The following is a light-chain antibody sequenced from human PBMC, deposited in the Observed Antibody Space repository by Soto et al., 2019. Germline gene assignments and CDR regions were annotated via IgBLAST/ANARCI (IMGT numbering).Light chain of an antibody. Sequence: DTQMTQSPATLSASVGDRVTITCRASQSISSWLAWYQEKPGRAPKLLIYDASTLESGVPSRFSGSGSGTEFTLTISSLQPDDFATYYCQQYSSHDLLTFGGGTKVDIK. CDR1: QSISSW. V-gene: IGKV1-5*01. J-gene: IGKJ4*01. CDR3: QQYSSHDLLT. CDR2: DAS.